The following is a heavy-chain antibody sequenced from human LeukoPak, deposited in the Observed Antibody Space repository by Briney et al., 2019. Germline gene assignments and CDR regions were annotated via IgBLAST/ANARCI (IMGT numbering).Heavy chain of an antibody. V-gene: IGHV3-30*19. CDR3: AGGRGWLVDY. J-gene: IGHJ4*02. CDR2: ISYDGSDK. CDR1: GFTFSSSN. D-gene: IGHD3-22*01. Sequence: GGSLRLSCAASGFTFSSSNMHWVRQAPGKGLEWVTCISYDGSDKYYADSVKGRFTISRDNSKNTLYPQMNSLRAEDTAVYYCAGGRGWLVDYWGQGTLVTVSS.